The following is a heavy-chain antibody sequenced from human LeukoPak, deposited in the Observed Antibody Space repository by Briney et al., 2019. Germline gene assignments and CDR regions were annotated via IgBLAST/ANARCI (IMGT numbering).Heavy chain of an antibody. D-gene: IGHD6-13*01. V-gene: IGHV4-39*07. CDR2: IYYSGST. Sequence: PSETLSLTCTVSGGSISSSSYYWGWIRQPPGKGLEWIGSIYYSGSTYYNPSLKSRVTISVDTSKNQFSLKLSSVTAADTAVYYCAKVPRDGKAAAGTTEYYFDYWGQGTLVTVSS. J-gene: IGHJ4*02. CDR1: GGSISSSSYY. CDR3: AKVPRDGKAAAGTTEYYFDY.